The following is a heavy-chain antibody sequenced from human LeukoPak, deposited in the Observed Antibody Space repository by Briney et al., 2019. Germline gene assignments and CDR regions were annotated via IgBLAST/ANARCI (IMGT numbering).Heavy chain of an antibody. D-gene: IGHD3-10*01. J-gene: IGHJ6*02. Sequence: ASVKVSCKASGYNFISYGISWVRQAPGQGLEWMGWISAYNGNTNYAQKLQGRVTMTTDTSTSTAYMELRSLRSDDTAVYYCARDPSITMVRGFYYGMDVWGQGTTVTVSS. V-gene: IGHV1-18*01. CDR3: ARDPSITMVRGFYYGMDV. CDR2: ISAYNGNT. CDR1: GYNFISYG.